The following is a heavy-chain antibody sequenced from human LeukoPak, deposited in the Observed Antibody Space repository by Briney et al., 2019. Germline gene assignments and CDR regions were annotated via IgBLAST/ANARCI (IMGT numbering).Heavy chain of an antibody. V-gene: IGHV4-59*01. D-gene: IGHD5-24*01. Sequence: SETLSLTCTVSGGSFSSYYWSWIRQPPGKGLEWIGYIYYSGSTNYNPSLKSRVTISVDTSKNQFSLKLSSVTAADTAAYCWASVGRATIPMDVWGQGTTVTVSS. J-gene: IGHJ6*02. CDR1: GGSFSSYY. CDR3: ASVGRATIPMDV. CDR2: IYYSGST.